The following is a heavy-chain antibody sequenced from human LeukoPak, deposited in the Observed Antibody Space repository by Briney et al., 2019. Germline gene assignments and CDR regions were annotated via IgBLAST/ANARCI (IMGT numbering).Heavy chain of an antibody. D-gene: IGHD1-1*01. J-gene: IGHJ6*02. CDR3: ARDSGSPRSNEHVDV. V-gene: IGHV3-21*01. CDR1: AFTFSSYS. Sequence: GGSLRLSCAASAFTFSSYSMNWVRQAPGKGLEWGSSISSSSSYIYYADSVKGRFTISRDNAKNSLYLQMNSLRAEDTAVYYCARDSGSPRSNEHVDVWGQGTTVTVSS. CDR2: ISSSSSYI.